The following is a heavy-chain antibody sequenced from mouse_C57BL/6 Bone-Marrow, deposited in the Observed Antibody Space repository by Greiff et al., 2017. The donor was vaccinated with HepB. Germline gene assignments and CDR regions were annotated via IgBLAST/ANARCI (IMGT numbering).Heavy chain of an antibody. V-gene: IGHV5-4*01. D-gene: IGHD2-4*01. J-gene: IGHJ3*01. CDR1: GFTFSSYA. Sequence: EVNLVESGGGLVKPGGSLKLSCAASGFTFSSYAMSWVRQTPEKRLEWVATISDGGSYTYYPDNVKGRFTISRDNAKNNLYLQMSHLKSEDTAMYYCARDPWYDYDGAWFAYWGQGTLVTVSA. CDR3: ARDPWYDYDGAWFAY. CDR2: ISDGGSYT.